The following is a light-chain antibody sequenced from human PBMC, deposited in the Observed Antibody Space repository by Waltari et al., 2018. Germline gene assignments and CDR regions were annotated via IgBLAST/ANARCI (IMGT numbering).Light chain of an antibody. CDR3: EQYYAYPPT. J-gene: IGKJ1*01. Sequence: AIRMTQSPSSFAASTGDRVTITCRARQGVRRYLAWYQQKPGSAPKLLIYSVSTVQSGVPSRFSGSGSGTEFTLTISCLQSEDFATYYCEQYYAYPPTFGQGTKVEIK. CDR2: SVS. V-gene: IGKV1-8*01. CDR1: QGVRRY.